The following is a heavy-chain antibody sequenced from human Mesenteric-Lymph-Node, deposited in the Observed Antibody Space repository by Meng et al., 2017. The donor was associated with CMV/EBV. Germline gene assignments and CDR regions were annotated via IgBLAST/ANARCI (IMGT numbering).Heavy chain of an antibody. J-gene: IGHJ4*02. V-gene: IGHV3-23*01. CDR3: AKWSHCSSTSCYIDY. Sequence: GGSLRLSCAASGFTFSSYSMNWVRQAPGKGLEWVSSISLYGDSTYYADSVKGRFTISRDNSKNTLSLQMNSLRAEDTALYYCAKWSHCSSTSCYIDYWGQGTLVTVSS. D-gene: IGHD2-2*01. CDR1: GFTFSSYS. CDR2: ISLYGDST.